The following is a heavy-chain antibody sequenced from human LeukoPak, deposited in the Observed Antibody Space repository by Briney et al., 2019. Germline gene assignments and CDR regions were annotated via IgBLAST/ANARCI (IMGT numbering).Heavy chain of an antibody. Sequence: ASVKVSCKASEYTFTAYYMHWVRQDPGQGLEWMGWINPNSGGTNYAQKFQGRVTMTRDTSINTAYMELNRLTSDDTAVYYCATNFYSNSWSLTDWGQGTLVTVSS. J-gene: IGHJ4*02. V-gene: IGHV1-2*02. CDR1: EYTFTAYY. D-gene: IGHD6-13*01. CDR3: ATNFYSNSWSLTD. CDR2: INPNSGGT.